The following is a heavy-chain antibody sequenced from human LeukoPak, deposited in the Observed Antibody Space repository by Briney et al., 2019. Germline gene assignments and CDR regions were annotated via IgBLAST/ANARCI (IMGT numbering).Heavy chain of an antibody. Sequence: PSETLSLTCTVSGGSISSYYWSWIRQPPGKGVEWIGYIYYSGSTNYNPSLKSRVTISVDTSKNQFSLKLSSVTAADTAVYYCAREDCSGGSCLIFDFWGQGTLVTVSS. CDR1: GGSISSYY. CDR2: IYYSGST. V-gene: IGHV4-59*13. CDR3: AREDCSGGSCLIFDF. D-gene: IGHD2-15*01. J-gene: IGHJ4*02.